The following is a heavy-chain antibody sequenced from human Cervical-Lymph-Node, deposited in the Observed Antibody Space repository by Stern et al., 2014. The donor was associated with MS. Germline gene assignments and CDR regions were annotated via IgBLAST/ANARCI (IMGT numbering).Heavy chain of an antibody. CDR1: GFTFSDYG. D-gene: IGHD2/OR15-2a*01. V-gene: IGHV3-48*02. J-gene: IGHJ6*02. CDR3: AKDRTTMSYYYHYGMDA. Sequence: EVQLEESGGGLVQPGGGSLRLSCAASGFTFSDYGMNWVRQAPGKGLEWVSYISSSGDPIYYADSVRGRFTISRDNAKNSVFLQMNYLRDEDTAVYYCAKDRTTMSYYYHYGMDAWGQGTTVIVSS. CDR2: ISSSGDPI.